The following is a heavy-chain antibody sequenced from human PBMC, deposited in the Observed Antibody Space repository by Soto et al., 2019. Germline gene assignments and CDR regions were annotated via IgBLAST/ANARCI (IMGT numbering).Heavy chain of an antibody. CDR3: ARDFGHGYYLDY. CDR2: ITDSSDTV. D-gene: IGHD3-3*01. Sequence: HPGGSLRLSCVASGFSFSNYNMNWVRQAPGKGLEWVSYITDSSDTVHYADSVRGRFTISRDNAESSLYLQMNSLRDEDTAVYFCARDFGHGYYLDYWGRGTLVNVSS. CDR1: GFSFSNYN. J-gene: IGHJ4*02. V-gene: IGHV3-48*02.